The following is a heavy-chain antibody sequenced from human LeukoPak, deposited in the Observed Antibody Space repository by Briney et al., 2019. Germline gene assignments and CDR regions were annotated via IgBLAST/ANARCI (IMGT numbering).Heavy chain of an antibody. CDR2: ISYDGTNK. J-gene: IGHJ4*02. Sequence: GRSLRLSCAASGFTFSNYAIHWVRQAPGKGLEWVAIISYDGTNKYYADSVKGRFTISRDNSKNTLYLQMNSLRAEDTAVYYCAISDSYCTGGGCYNCWGQGTLVTVSS. CDR1: GFTFSNYA. V-gene: IGHV3-30-3*01. D-gene: IGHD2-15*01. CDR3: AISDSYCTGGGCYNC.